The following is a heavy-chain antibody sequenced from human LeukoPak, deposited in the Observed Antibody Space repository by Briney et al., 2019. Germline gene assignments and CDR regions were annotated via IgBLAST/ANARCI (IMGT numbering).Heavy chain of an antibody. Sequence: SETLSLTCAVYGGSFSGYYWSWIRQPPGKGLEWLGEINHSGSTNYNPSLKSQVTISVDTSKNQFSLKLSSVTAADTAVYYCARRSTRYYYYYGMDVWGKGTTVTVSS. D-gene: IGHD2-15*01. CDR1: GGSFSGYY. CDR3: ARRSTRYYYYYGMDV. V-gene: IGHV4-34*01. CDR2: INHSGST. J-gene: IGHJ6*04.